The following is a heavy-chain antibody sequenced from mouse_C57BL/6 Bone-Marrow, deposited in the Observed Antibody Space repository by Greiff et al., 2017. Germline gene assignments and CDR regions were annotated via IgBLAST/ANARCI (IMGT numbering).Heavy chain of an antibody. V-gene: IGHV5-17*01. Sequence: VQLKESGGGLVKPGGSLKLSCAASGFTFSDYGMHWVRQAPEKGLEWVAYISSGSSTIYYADTVKGRFTISRDNAKNTLFLQMNRLRSEDTAMYYCAKDWGLAYWGQGTLVTVSA. CDR2: ISSGSSTI. CDR1: GFTFSDYG. J-gene: IGHJ3*01. D-gene: IGHD4-1*01. CDR3: AKDWGLAY.